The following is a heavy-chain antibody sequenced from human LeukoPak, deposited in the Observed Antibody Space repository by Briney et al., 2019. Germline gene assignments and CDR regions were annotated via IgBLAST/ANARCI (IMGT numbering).Heavy chain of an antibody. CDR3: AATCYDFWSDYRINAFDI. D-gene: IGHD3-3*01. CDR1: GFTFTSSA. V-gene: IGHV1-58*02. J-gene: IGHJ3*02. Sequence: ASVKVSCKASGFTFTSSAMQWVRQARGQRLEWIGWIVVGSGNTNYAQKFQERVTITRDVSTSTAYMELSGLRSEDTAVYYCAATCYDFWSDYRINAFDIWGQGTMVTVSS. CDR2: IVVGSGNT.